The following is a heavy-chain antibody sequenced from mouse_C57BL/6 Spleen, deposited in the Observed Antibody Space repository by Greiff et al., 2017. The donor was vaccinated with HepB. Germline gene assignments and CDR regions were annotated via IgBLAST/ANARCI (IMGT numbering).Heavy chain of an antibody. CDR2: ILPSIGRT. CDR1: DSEVFPIAY. Sequence: QVQLQQSGSELRSPGSSVKLSCKDFDSEVFPIAYMSWVRQKPGHGFEWIGGILPSIGRTIYGEKFEDKATLDADTLSNTAYLELNSLTSEDSAIYYCARIYYYGSSSGYFDVWGTGTTVTVSS. J-gene: IGHJ1*03. V-gene: IGHV15-2*01. CDR3: ARIYYYGSSSGYFDV. D-gene: IGHD1-1*01.